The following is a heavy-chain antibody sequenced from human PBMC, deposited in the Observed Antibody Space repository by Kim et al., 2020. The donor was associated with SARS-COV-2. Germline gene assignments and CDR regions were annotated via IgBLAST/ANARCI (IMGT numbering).Heavy chain of an antibody. J-gene: IGHJ1*01. CDR2: ISGSISGSDDTT. CDR3: AKHFGSSGSEFQH. CDR1: GFTFSAYA. V-gene: IGHV3-23*01. D-gene: IGHD3-22*01. Sequence: GGSLRLSCAASGFTFSAYAMSWVRQAPGKGLEWVSGISGSISGSDDTTYYADSVKGRFIISRDNSKNTLHLQMNSLRAEDTAVYYCAKHFGSSGSEFQHW.